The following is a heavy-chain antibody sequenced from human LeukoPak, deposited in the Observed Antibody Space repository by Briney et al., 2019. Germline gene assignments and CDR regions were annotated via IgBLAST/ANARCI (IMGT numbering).Heavy chain of an antibody. V-gene: IGHV1-18*04. CDR1: GYTFTNNW. Sequence: ASVKVSCKAFGYTFTNNWMHWVRQAPGQGLEWMGWISAYNGNTNYAQKLQGRVTMTTDTSMRTAYMELRSLRSDDTAVYYCARGPGGRSGYHPLEDYYYYYYMDVWGKGTTVTVSS. J-gene: IGHJ6*03. D-gene: IGHD3-22*01. CDR2: ISAYNGNT. CDR3: ARGPGGRSGYHPLEDYYYYYYMDV.